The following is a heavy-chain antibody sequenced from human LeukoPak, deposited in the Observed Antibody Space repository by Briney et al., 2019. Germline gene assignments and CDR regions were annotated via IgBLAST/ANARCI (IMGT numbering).Heavy chain of an antibody. J-gene: IGHJ3*02. CDR1: GFTFSSYA. CDR3: AKTSTTIFGVAPLAGAFDI. D-gene: IGHD3-3*01. V-gene: IGHV3-23*01. CDR2: ISGSGGST. Sequence: GSLRLSCAAFGFTFSSYAMSWVRQAPGKGLEWVAAISGSGGSTYYADSVKGRFTISRDNSKNTLYLQMNSLRAEDTAVYYCAKTSTTIFGVAPLAGAFDIWGQGTMVTVSS.